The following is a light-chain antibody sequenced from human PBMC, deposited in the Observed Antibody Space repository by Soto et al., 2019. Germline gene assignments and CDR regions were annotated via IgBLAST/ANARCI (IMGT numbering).Light chain of an antibody. J-gene: IGKJ2*01. CDR3: QQSYSIFRT. CDR2: DAS. CDR1: QSISSW. Sequence: DIQITQSPSTLSASVGDRVTITCRASQSISSWLAWYQQKPGKAPKLLIYDASSLESGVPSRFSGSGSGTDFTLTISSLQPEDFATYYCQQSYSIFRTFGQGTKVDIK. V-gene: IGKV1-5*01.